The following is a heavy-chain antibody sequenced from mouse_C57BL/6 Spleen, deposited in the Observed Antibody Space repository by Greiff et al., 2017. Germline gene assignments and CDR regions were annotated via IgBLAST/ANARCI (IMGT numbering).Heavy chain of an antibody. Sequence: QVQLQQPGAELVMPGASVKLSCKASGYTFTSYWMHWVKQRPGQGLEWIGEIDPSESYTNYNQKFKGKSTLTVDKSSSTAYMQLSSLTSEDSAVYYCARSSDYVSSPWFAYWGQGTLVTVSA. CDR3: ARSSDYVSSPWFAY. V-gene: IGHV1-69*01. CDR2: IDPSESYT. CDR1: GYTFTSYW. J-gene: IGHJ3*01. D-gene: IGHD1-1*01.